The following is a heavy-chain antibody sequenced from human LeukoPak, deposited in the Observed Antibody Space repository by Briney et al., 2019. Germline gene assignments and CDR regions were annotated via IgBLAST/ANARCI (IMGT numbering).Heavy chain of an antibody. D-gene: IGHD4-17*01. CDR2: ISSRGSSM. CDR1: GFTLSGYE. CDR3: ARSFGDTYYWYFGL. J-gene: IGHJ2*01. V-gene: IGHV3-48*03. Sequence: GGSLRLSCAASGFTLSGYEMNWVRQAPGKGLEWVSSISSRGSSMYYVDSVKGRFTISRDNAKNSLYPQMNSLRAEDTATYYCARSFGDTYYWYFGLWGRGTLLTVSS.